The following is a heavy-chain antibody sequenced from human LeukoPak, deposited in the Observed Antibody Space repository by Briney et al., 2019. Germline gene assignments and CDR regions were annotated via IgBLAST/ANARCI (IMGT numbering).Heavy chain of an antibody. J-gene: IGHJ4*02. D-gene: IGHD2-21*01. CDR3: ARFVASGQQQGIGFDY. V-gene: IGHV4-34*01. CDR1: GGSFSGYY. Sequence: SETLSLTCAVYGGSFSGYYWSWIRQPPGKGLEWIGEINHSGSTNYNPSLKSRVTISVDTSKNQFSLKLSSVTAADTAVYYCARFVASGQQQGIGFDYWGQGTLVTVSS. CDR2: INHSGST.